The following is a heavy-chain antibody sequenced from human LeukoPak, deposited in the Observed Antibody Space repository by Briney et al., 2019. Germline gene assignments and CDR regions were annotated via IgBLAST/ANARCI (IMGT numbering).Heavy chain of an antibody. V-gene: IGHV1-2*02. Sequence: GASVKVSCKASGYTFTDVYLHWVRQAPGQGLEWMGWINPNTGGTNYLQRFQGRVTMTRDTSISTAYMDLNSLRSDDTAVYCCARGRSGGYFDYWGQGALVTVSS. CDR3: ARGRSGGYFDY. CDR2: INPNTGGT. CDR1: GYTFTDVY. D-gene: IGHD3-10*01. J-gene: IGHJ4*02.